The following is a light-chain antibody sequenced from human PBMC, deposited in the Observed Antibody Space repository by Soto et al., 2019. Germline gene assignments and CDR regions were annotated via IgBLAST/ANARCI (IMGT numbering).Light chain of an antibody. Sequence: DIQMTQSPSFLSASVGDRVTITCRASQAISNYLNWYQQKPGKAPNLLIFGAKTLQSGVPSRFSGSGYGTDFTLTITTLQTEDFASYNCQQSFTIPYTFGQGTK. CDR2: GAK. J-gene: IGKJ2*01. V-gene: IGKV1-39*01. CDR1: QAISNY. CDR3: QQSFTIPYT.